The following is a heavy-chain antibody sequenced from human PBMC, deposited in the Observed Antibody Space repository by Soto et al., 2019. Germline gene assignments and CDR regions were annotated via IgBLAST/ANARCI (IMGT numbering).Heavy chain of an antibody. D-gene: IGHD3-22*01. Sequence: GGSLRLSCAASGFSFSSHWMNWVRQAPGKGPEWVANIKDDGSEKYYADSVKGRFTISRDNSKNSLYLQMNSLRAEDTAEYYCAKGSYHDSLAPDAFDIWGQGTMVTVSS. CDR3: AKGSYHDSLAPDAFDI. J-gene: IGHJ3*02. V-gene: IGHV3-7*03. CDR1: GFSFSSHW. CDR2: IKDDGSEK.